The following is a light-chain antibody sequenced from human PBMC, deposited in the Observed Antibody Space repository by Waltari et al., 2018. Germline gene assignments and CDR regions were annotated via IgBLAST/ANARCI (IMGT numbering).Light chain of an antibody. Sequence: SSELPQDPAVSVPLGQTVRFTCHGDSLRTSYASWYQLKPGQAPLLVMYGKDKRPSGVPDRISGYNSGTTASLNITGAQAEDEADYYCYSRDGSASEAVFGGGTKLTVL. J-gene: IGLJ3*02. CDR2: GKD. V-gene: IGLV3-19*01. CDR3: YSRDGSASEAV. CDR1: SLRTSY.